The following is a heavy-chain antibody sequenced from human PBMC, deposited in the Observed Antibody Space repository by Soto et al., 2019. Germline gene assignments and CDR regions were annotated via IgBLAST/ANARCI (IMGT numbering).Heavy chain of an antibody. CDR3: AKELWDSSGWYGWDTHNYYMDV. D-gene: IGHD6-19*01. CDR2: ISYDGSNK. Sequence: GGSLRLSCAASGFTFSSYGMHWVRQAPGKGLEWVAVISYDGSNKYYADSVKGRFTISRDNSKNTLYLQMNSLRAEDTAVYYCAKELWDSSGWYGWDTHNYYMDVWGKGTTVTVSS. CDR1: GFTFSSYG. J-gene: IGHJ6*03. V-gene: IGHV3-30*18.